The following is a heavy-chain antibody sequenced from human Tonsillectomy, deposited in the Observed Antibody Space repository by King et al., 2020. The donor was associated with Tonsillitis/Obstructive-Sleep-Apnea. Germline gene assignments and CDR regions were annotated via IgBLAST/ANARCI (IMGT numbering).Heavy chain of an antibody. Sequence: EVQLVESGGGLVEPGGSLRLSCAASRFTFSSYWMHWFRQAPGKGLVWVSRINSDGSRTTYADSVKGRFNISRDNAKNTLYLQMNSLRAEDTAVYYCARHQATVTSRYYMDVWGKGTTVTVSS. CDR1: RFTFSSYW. V-gene: IGHV3-74*03. CDR3: ARHQATVTSRYYMDV. CDR2: INSDGSRT. J-gene: IGHJ6*03. D-gene: IGHD4-11*01.